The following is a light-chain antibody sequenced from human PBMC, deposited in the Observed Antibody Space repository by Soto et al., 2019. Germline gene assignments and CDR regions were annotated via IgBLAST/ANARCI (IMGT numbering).Light chain of an antibody. CDR2: AAA. Sequence: AIQMTQSPPSLSASVGDRVTITCRASQGIRNDLGWYQQKPGKAPKLLIYAAATLQIGVPSRFSGSGSGTRFTLRISRVEAEDVGFYYCMQAQQIPRTFGQGTKVDIK. J-gene: IGKJ1*01. CDR1: QGIRND. V-gene: IGKV1-6*01. CDR3: MQAQQIPRT.